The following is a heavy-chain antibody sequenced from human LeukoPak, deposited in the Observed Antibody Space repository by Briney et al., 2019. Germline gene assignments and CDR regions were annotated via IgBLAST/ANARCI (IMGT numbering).Heavy chain of an antibody. CDR1: GYTFTTHY. D-gene: IGHD2-21*02. CDR2: IIPILGIA. J-gene: IGHJ5*02. Sequence: GASVKVSCKASGYTFTTHYIHWVRQAPGQGLEWMGRIIPILGIANYAQKFQGRVTITADKSTSTAYMELSSLRSEDTAVYYCARGGYEVVTALRFDPWGQGTLVTVSS. V-gene: IGHV1-69*04. CDR3: ARGGYEVVTALRFDP.